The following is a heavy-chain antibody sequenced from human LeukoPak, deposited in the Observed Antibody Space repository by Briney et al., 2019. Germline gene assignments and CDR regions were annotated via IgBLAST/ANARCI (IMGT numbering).Heavy chain of an antibody. CDR1: GFTFSSYT. V-gene: IGHV3-64D*09. Sequence: GGSLRLSCPVSGFTFSSYTMHWVRQAPGKGLEYVSSININGGRTYYADSVKGRFTISRDNSKNTLYLQMSSLRPEDTAVYYCVKDKWIDHWGQGTLVTVSS. CDR2: ININGGRT. CDR3: VKDKWIDH. J-gene: IGHJ4*02. D-gene: IGHD2-8*01.